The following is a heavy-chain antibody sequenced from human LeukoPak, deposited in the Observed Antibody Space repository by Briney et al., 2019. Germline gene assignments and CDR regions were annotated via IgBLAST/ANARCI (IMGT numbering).Heavy chain of an antibody. Sequence: SVKVSCKASGGTFSSYAISWVRQAPGQGLEWMGGIIPIFGTANYAQKFQGRVTVTTDESTSTAYMELSSLRSEDTAVYYCARDLYYDFWSGQDWFDPWGQGTLVTVSS. D-gene: IGHD3-3*01. CDR2: IIPIFGTA. CDR3: ARDLYYDFWSGQDWFDP. J-gene: IGHJ5*02. CDR1: GGTFSSYA. V-gene: IGHV1-69*05.